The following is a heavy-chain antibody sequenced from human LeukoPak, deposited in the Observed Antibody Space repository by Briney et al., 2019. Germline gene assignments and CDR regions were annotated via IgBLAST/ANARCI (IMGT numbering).Heavy chain of an antibody. CDR1: GDSVSSNSVT. Sequence: SQTLSLTCAISGDSVSSNSVTWNWIRQSPSSGLEWLGRTYYRSTWYNDYAVSVRGRITVNPDTSKNQFSLHLNSVTPEDTAVYYCARRLTQYDCFDPWGQGILVTVSS. V-gene: IGHV6-1*01. CDR2: TYYRSTWYN. CDR3: ARRLTQYDCFDP. D-gene: IGHD2-2*01. J-gene: IGHJ5*02.